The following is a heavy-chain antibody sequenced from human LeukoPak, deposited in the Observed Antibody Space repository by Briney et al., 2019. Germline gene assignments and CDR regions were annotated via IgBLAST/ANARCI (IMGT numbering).Heavy chain of an antibody. CDR2: ISRTGNTI. CDR3: ARVGIAVADAFDI. V-gene: IGHV3-11*04. Sequence: GGSLRLSCTVSGFTVSSNSMSWVRQAPGKGLEWVSHISRTGNTIYYADSVKGRFTISRDNAKNSLYLQMNSLRAEDTAVYYCARVGIAVADAFDIWGQGTMVTVSS. CDR1: GFTVSSNS. J-gene: IGHJ3*02. D-gene: IGHD6-19*01.